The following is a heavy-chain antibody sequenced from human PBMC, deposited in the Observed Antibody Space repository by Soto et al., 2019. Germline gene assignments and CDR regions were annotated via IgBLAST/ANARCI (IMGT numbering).Heavy chain of an antibody. J-gene: IGHJ5*02. Sequence: ASVKVSCKASGYTFTGYYMHWVRQAPGQGLEWMGWIDPNSGGTNYAQKFQGWVTMTRDTSISTAYMELSRLRSDDTAVYYCARGGSSGWNNWFDPWGQGTLVTAPQ. V-gene: IGHV1-2*04. D-gene: IGHD3-22*01. CDR1: GYTFTGYY. CDR2: IDPNSGGT. CDR3: ARGGSSGWNNWFDP.